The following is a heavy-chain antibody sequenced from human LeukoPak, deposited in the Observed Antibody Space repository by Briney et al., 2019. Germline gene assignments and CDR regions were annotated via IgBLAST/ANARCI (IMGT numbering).Heavy chain of an antibody. Sequence: PGGSLRLSCAASGFTFSSYEMNWVRQAPGKGLEWVSYISSGGGTIYYADSVKGRFTISRDNAKNSLYLQMNSLRAEDTALYYCARDVGYSYGPDYLDYWGQGTLVTVSS. CDR1: GFTFSSYE. CDR2: ISSGGGTI. J-gene: IGHJ4*02. CDR3: ARDVGYSYGPDYLDY. V-gene: IGHV3-48*03. D-gene: IGHD5-18*01.